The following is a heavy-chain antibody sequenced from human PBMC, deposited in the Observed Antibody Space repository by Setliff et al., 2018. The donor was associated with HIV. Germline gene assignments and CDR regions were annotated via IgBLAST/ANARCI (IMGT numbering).Heavy chain of an antibody. D-gene: IGHD3-10*01. V-gene: IGHV3-74*03. Sequence: HPGGSLRLSCAASGFTFSSYWMHWVRQAPGKGLVWVSRLNTDGSSTKYADSVKGRFTISRDNAKNTLYLQMDSLRGEDTAVYYCARGSLRGVLALGMDVWGQGTTVTVSS. CDR2: LNTDGSST. CDR1: GFTFSSYW. J-gene: IGHJ6*02. CDR3: ARGSLRGVLALGMDV.